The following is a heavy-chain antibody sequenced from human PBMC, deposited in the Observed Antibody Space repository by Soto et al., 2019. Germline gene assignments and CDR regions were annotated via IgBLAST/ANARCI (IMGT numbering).Heavy chain of an antibody. J-gene: IGHJ6*02. CDR2: INHSGST. CDR1: GGSFSGYY. D-gene: IGHD6-13*01. CDR3: ARGTPQQLVPYYYYYGMDV. Sequence: QVQLQQWGAGLLKPSETLSLTCAVYGGSFSGYYWSWIRQPPGKGLEWIGEINHSGSTNYNPSLKSRVTISVDTSKNQFSLKLSSVTAADTAVYYCARGTPQQLVPYYYYYGMDVWGQGTTVTVSS. V-gene: IGHV4-34*01.